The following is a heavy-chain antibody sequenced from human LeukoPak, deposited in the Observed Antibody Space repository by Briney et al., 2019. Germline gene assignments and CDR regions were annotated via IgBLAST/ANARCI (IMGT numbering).Heavy chain of an antibody. V-gene: IGHV6-1*01. J-gene: IGHJ4*02. D-gene: IGHD3-9*01. CDR1: GDSFSSNSAA. Sequence: SQTLSLTCALSGDSFSSNSAAWNWIRQSPSRGLEWLGRTYYRSKWYNDYAVSVKSRITINPDTSKNQFALQLNSVTPEDTAVYYCAREDYDILTGYLLYDYWGQGTLVTVSS. CDR2: TYYRSKWYN. CDR3: AREDYDILTGYLLYDY.